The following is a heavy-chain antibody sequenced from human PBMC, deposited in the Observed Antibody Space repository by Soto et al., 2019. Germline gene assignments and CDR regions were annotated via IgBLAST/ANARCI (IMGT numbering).Heavy chain of an antibody. V-gene: IGHV1-8*01. D-gene: IGHD4-17*01. CDR1: GYTFTSYD. CDR2: MNPNSGNT. CDR3: ARYGDINYYYYYMDV. Sequence: VASVKVSCKASGYTFTSYDINWVRQATGQGLEWMGWMNPNSGNTGYAQKFQGRVTMTRNTSISTAYMELSSLRSEDTAVYYCARYGDINYYYYYMDVWGKGTTVTVSS. J-gene: IGHJ6*03.